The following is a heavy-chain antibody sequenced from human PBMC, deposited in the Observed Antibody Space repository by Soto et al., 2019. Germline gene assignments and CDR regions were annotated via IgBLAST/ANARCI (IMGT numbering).Heavy chain of an antibody. D-gene: IGHD4-17*01. J-gene: IGHJ3*01. CDR3: ARAQDYGVFGPTSPFDV. CDR1: GDTFSSYA. Sequence: QVRLVQSGAELRKPGSSVRVSCKASGDTFSSYAVSWMRQAPGQGLEWLGWIIPLLGTTRYAQRLQGRVTITADKSTSTAYMHLSSLTSDDTGFYYCARAQDYGVFGPTSPFDVWGQGTMVTVSS. V-gene: IGHV1-69*06. CDR2: IIPLLGTT.